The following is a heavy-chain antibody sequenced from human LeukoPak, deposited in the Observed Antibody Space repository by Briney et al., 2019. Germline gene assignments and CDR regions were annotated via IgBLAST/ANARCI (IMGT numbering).Heavy chain of an antibody. CDR2: ISSSSSYT. CDR1: GFTFSDYY. V-gene: IGHV3-11*06. Sequence: PGGSLRLSCAASGFTFSDYYMSWIRQAPGKGLEWVSCISSSSSYTNYADSVKGRFTISRDNAKNSLYLQMNSLRAEDTAVYYCARERGSGSYWGQGTLATVSS. D-gene: IGHD3-10*01. J-gene: IGHJ4*02. CDR3: ARERGSGSY.